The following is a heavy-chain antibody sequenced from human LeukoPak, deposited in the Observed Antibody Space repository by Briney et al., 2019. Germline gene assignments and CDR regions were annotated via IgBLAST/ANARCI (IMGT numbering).Heavy chain of an antibody. Sequence: GASVKVSCKASGYTFTSYYMHWVRQAPGQGLEWMGIINPSGGSTSYAQKFQGRVTMTRDTSTSTVYMELSSLRSEDTAVYYCARDGGSGWYKAGYYYYGMDVWGQGTTVTVSS. CDR2: INPSGGST. CDR3: ARDGGSGWYKAGYYYYGMDV. V-gene: IGHV1-46*01. CDR1: GYTFTSYY. J-gene: IGHJ6*02. D-gene: IGHD6-19*01.